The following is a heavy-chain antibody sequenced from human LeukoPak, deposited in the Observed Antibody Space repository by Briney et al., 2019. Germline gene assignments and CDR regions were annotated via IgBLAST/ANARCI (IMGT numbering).Heavy chain of an antibody. Sequence: NPGGSLRLSCAASGFTFSDYYMSWIRQAPGKGLEWVSYISSSGSTIYYADSVKGRFTISRDNAKNSLYLQMNSLRAEDTAVYYCAGDSISSPNLDYWGRGTLVTVSS. CDR3: AGDSISSPNLDY. D-gene: IGHD6-6*01. V-gene: IGHV3-11*01. CDR1: GFTFSDYY. CDR2: ISSSGSTI. J-gene: IGHJ4*02.